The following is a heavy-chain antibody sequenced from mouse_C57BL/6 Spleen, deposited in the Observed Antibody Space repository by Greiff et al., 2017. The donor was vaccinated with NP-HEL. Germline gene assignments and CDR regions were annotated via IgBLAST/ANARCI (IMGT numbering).Heavy chain of an antibody. CDR1: GYTFTSYW. J-gene: IGHJ4*01. Sequence: VQLQQPGAELVKPGASVKLSCKASGYTFTSYWMHWVKQRPGQGLEWIGMIHPNSGSTNYNEKFKSKATLTVDKSSSTAYMQLSSLTSEDSAVYYCATPDGSYAMDYWGQGTSVTVSS. CDR3: ATPDGSYAMDY. V-gene: IGHV1-64*01. CDR2: IHPNSGST. D-gene: IGHD2-3*01.